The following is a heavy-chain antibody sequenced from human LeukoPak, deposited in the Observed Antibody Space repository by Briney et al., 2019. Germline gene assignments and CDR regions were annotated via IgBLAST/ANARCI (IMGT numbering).Heavy chain of an antibody. D-gene: IGHD2-21*01. J-gene: IGHJ4*02. CDR1: GFRFRNFG. V-gene: IGHV3-30*18. CDR3: AKDPGAVVVQAYYLDH. Sequence: PGGSLRLSCVDSGFRFRNFGMHWVRQAPGKGLEWVAVISHDGTNTYHADSVRGRFTISRDNSKNTLYLRMNSLRPEDTAVYYCAKDPGAVVVQAYYLDHWGQGTLVTVSS. CDR2: ISHDGTNT.